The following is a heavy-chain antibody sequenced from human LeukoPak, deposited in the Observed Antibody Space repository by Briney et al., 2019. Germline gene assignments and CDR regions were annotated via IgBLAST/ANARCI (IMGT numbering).Heavy chain of an antibody. Sequence: PSETLSLTCTVSVGSISSSSYYWGWIRQPPGKGLEWIGSIYYSGSTYYNPSLKSRVTISVDTSKNQFSLKLSSVTAADTAVYYCAKATSHDAFDIWGQGTMVTVSS. J-gene: IGHJ3*02. CDR3: AKATSHDAFDI. V-gene: IGHV4-39*01. CDR2: IYYSGST. CDR1: VGSISSSSYY. D-gene: IGHD2-2*01.